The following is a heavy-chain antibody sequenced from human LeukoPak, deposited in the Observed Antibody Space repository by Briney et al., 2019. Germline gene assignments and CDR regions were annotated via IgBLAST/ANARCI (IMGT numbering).Heavy chain of an antibody. Sequence: GGSLRLSCAASGFNVTNNYMSWVRQAPGKGLEWVSVIYSGGSTYYADSVKGRFNISRDNSKNTLYLQMNSPRAEDTAAYYCAKNGNWAGFENWGQGTLVTVSS. CDR3: AKNGNWAGFEN. D-gene: IGHD7-27*01. CDR2: IYSGGST. J-gene: IGHJ4*02. CDR1: GFNVTNNY. V-gene: IGHV3-66*01.